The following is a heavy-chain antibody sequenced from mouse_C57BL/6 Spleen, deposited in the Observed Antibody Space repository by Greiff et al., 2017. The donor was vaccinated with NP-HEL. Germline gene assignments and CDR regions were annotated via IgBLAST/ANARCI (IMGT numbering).Heavy chain of an antibody. CDR2: ILPGSGRS. CDR1: GYTFTDYW. D-gene: IGHD3-3*01. V-gene: IGHV1-9*01. J-gene: IGHJ2*01. Sequence: QVQLQQSGAGLVMLGASVKLSCKATGYTFTDYWIEWIKQRPGHGLEWIGEILPGSGRSNYNDKFKGKATFTADTSSNTAYMQLSSLTTEDSAIFYCARSWDRDYWGQGTTLTVSS. CDR3: ARSWDRDY.